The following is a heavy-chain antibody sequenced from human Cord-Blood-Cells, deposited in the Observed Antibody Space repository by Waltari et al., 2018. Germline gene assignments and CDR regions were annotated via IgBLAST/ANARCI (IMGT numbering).Heavy chain of an antibody. V-gene: IGHV4-39*01. D-gene: IGHD3-3*01. J-gene: IGHJ4*02. CDR2: IYYSGST. Sequence: QLQLQESGPGLVKPSETLSLTCTVSGGSISSSSYYWGWIRQPPGEGLECIGSIYYSGSTYYNPSLKSRVTISVDTSKNQFSLKLSSVTAADTAVYYCARLDFWSGYYDYWGQGTLVTVSS. CDR1: GGSISSSSYY. CDR3: ARLDFWSGYYDY.